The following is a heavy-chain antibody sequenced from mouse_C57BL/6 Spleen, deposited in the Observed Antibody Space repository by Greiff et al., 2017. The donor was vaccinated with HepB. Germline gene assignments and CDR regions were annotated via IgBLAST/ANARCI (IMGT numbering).Heavy chain of an antibody. J-gene: IGHJ4*01. CDR1: GYSITSGYY. D-gene: IGHD2-12*01. CDR3: ARGYPYAMDY. V-gene: IGHV3-6*01. Sequence: EESGPGLVKPSQSLSLTCSVTGYSITSGYYWNWIRQFPGNKLEWMGYISYDGSNNYNPSLKNRISITRDTSKNQFFLKLNSVTTEDTATYYCARGYPYAMDYWGQGTSVTVSS. CDR2: ISYDGSN.